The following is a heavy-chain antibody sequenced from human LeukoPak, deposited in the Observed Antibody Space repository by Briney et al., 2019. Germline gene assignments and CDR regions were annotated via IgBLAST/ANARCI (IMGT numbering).Heavy chain of an antibody. V-gene: IGHV1-69*13. Sequence: SVMVSCKASGGTFSSYAISWVRQAPGQGLEWMGGIIPIFGTANYAQKFQGRVTITADESTSTAYMELSSLRSEDTAVYYCANTLLTGYSSGWYSDYWGQGTLVTVSS. CDR3: ANTLLTGYSSGWYSDY. CDR2: IIPIFGTA. J-gene: IGHJ4*02. CDR1: GGTFSSYA. D-gene: IGHD6-19*01.